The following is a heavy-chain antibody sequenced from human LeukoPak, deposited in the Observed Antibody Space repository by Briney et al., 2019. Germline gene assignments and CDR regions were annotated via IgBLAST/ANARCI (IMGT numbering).Heavy chain of an antibody. D-gene: IGHD5-18*01. CDR3: ARPEYRYGYILDY. V-gene: IGHV1-2*02. CDR2: IKPDSGAT. CDR1: GYTFTGHY. J-gene: IGHJ4*02. Sequence: ASVKVSCKASGYTFTGHYIHWVRQAPGQGLEWMGWIKPDSGATNYAQKFQGRVTMTRDTSISTAHMELNRLTSDDTAVYYCARPEYRYGYILDYWGQGTLVTVSS.